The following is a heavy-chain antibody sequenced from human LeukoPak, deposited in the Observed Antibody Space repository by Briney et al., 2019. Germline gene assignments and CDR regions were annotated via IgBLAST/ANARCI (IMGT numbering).Heavy chain of an antibody. Sequence: SETLSLTCTVSGVSISSYYWSWLRQPPGKGLEWIGYLYYSGSTNSNPSLKSPVTMSVATSKNQFSLKLRSVTAADTAVYYCARGGSGISNTFDIRGQGKMVTVSS. CDR3: ARGGSGISNTFDI. J-gene: IGHJ3*02. D-gene: IGHD3-10*01. V-gene: IGHV4-59*01. CDR1: GVSISSYY. CDR2: LYYSGST.